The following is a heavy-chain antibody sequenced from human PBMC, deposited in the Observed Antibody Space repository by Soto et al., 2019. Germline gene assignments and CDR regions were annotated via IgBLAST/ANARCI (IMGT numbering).Heavy chain of an antibody. V-gene: IGHV3-21*02. CDR3: ARETGSYKWNDGLMAV. CDR2: IDTSSTYI. CDR1: GFSFSSFT. J-gene: IGHJ6*01. Sequence: EVQLVESGGGLVKPGGSLRLSCAASGFSFSSFTMNWVRQAPGKGLEWVSSIDTSSTYIYYADSVTGRFTISRDNAKKSVYLQLHSLRAEDTAVYYCARETGSYKWNDGLMAVWGQGTTVTVS. D-gene: IGHD1-20*01.